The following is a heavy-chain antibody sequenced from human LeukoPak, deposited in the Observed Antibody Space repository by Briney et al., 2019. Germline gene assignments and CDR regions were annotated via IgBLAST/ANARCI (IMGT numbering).Heavy chain of an antibody. V-gene: IGHV1-18*01. D-gene: IGHD1/OR15-1a*01. CDR2: ISAYNGNT. CDR1: GGTFSSYA. Sequence: ASVKVSCKASGGTFSSYAISWVRQAPGQGLEWMGWISAYNGNTNYAQKLQGRVTMTTDTSTSTAYMELRSLRSDDTAVYYCARDRGNKDAFDIWGQGTMVTVSS. J-gene: IGHJ3*02. CDR3: ARDRGNKDAFDI.